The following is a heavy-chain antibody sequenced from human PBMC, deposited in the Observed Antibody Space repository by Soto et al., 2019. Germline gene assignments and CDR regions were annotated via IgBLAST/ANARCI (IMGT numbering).Heavy chain of an antibody. CDR1: GGSISSSSYY. J-gene: IGHJ5*02. CDR3: ARRRDYYDSYNWFDP. V-gene: IGHV4-39*01. Sequence: PSETLSLTCTVSGGSISSSSYYWGWIRQPPGKGLEWIGSIYYSGSTYYNPSLKSRVTISVDTSNNQFSLKLSSVTAADTAVYYCARRRDYYDSYNWFDPWGQGTLVTVSS. D-gene: IGHD3-22*01. CDR2: IYYSGST.